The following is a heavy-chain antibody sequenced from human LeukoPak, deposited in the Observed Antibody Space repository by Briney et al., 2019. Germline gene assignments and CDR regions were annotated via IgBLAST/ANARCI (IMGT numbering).Heavy chain of an antibody. CDR3: TRDFMTGFSSGWYFAY. V-gene: IGHV3-23*01. CDR2: TGGSDDNT. J-gene: IGHJ4*02. D-gene: IGHD6-19*01. Sequence: GGSLRLSCEGSGLNFNGYAISWVRQAPGKGLEWVAVTGGSDDNTHYADSVKGRFTISRDNSANRLFLQMHSLRPDDSARYYCTRDFMTGFSSGWYFAYWGQGTLVTVSS. CDR1: GLNFNGYA.